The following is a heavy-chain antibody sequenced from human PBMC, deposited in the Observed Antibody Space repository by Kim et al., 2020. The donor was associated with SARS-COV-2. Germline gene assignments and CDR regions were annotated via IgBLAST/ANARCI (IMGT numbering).Heavy chain of an antibody. CDR3: ARALDYYDSSGYGDWFDP. J-gene: IGHJ5*02. D-gene: IGHD3-22*01. Sequence: QGRVTMTRDTSTSTVYMELSSLRSEDTAVYYCARALDYYDSSGYGDWFDPWGQGTLVTVSS. V-gene: IGHV1-46*01.